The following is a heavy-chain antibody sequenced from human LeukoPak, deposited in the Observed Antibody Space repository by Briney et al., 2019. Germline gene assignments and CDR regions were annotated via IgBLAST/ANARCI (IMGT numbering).Heavy chain of an antibody. CDR3: ARDSAWELLGFDY. V-gene: IGHV3-11*06. CDR1: GFTFSDYY. D-gene: IGHD1-26*01. Sequence: PGGSLRLSCAASGFTFSDYYMSWIRQAPGKGLEWVSSISSSSSYIYYADSVKGRFTISRDNAKNSLYLQMNSLRAEDTAVYYCARDSAWELLGFDYWGQGTLVTVSS. CDR2: ISSSSSYI. J-gene: IGHJ4*02.